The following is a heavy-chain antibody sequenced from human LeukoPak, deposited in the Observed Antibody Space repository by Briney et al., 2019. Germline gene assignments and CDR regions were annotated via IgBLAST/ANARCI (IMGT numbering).Heavy chain of an antibody. J-gene: IGHJ4*02. V-gene: IGHV3-74*01. CDR3: ASSSWSGGHFDY. CDR1: GFTFSSYW. CDR2: INSDGSIT. Sequence: PGGSLRLSCAASGFTFSSYWMHWVRQSPGKGLVWVSRINSDGSITTYADSVKGRFTISRDNAKNTLYLQMNNLRADDTAVYYCASSSWSGGHFDYWGQETLVTVSS. D-gene: IGHD6-13*01.